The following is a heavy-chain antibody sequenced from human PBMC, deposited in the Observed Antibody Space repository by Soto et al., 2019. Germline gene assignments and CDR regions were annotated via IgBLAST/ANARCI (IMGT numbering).Heavy chain of an antibody. CDR3: VRDQKYFRVNGNWFDS. D-gene: IGHD2-2*01. CDR1: GYTSADFG. V-gene: IGHV1-18*04. Sequence: WASVKVSCKASGYTSADFGISWLRQAPGQGLEWMGWVSGNNGASNPAPKVQGRITMTLDTSTGVSYMALRSLRSDDTAIYYCVRDQKYFRVNGNWFDSWGQGTLVTVSS. J-gene: IGHJ5*01. CDR2: VSGNNGAS.